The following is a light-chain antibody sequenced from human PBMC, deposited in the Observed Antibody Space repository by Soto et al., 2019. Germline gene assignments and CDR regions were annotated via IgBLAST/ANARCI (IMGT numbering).Light chain of an antibody. CDR2: DAS. J-gene: IGKJ1*01. V-gene: IGKV3-11*01. Sequence: EMVLTQSPATLSLSPGERATVSCRASQSVSSYLAWYQQKPGQAPNLLIYDASNTAPGIPARFSGGGSGTDFTVPISSLEPDDFAVYYCQQGSNWPVTFGQGNKVELQ. CDR3: QQGSNWPVT. CDR1: QSVSSY.